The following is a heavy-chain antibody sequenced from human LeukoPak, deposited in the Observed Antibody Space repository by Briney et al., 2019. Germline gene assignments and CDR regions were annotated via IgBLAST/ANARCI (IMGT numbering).Heavy chain of an antibody. Sequence: SETLSLTCTVSGGSISSSSYYWGWIRQPPGKGLDRIGSMYSSGSTYYNPSLKSRVTISLDTSKNQFSLKLSSVTAADTAVYYCAREAIAARYDYWGQGTLVTVSS. CDR2: MYSSGST. J-gene: IGHJ4*02. CDR3: AREAIAARYDY. D-gene: IGHD6-6*01. V-gene: IGHV4-39*07. CDR1: GGSISSSSYY.